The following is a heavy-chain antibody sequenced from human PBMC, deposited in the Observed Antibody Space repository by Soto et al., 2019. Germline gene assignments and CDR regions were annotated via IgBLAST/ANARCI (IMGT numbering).Heavy chain of an antibody. V-gene: IGHV1-3*05. Sequence: QVQLVQSGAEEKKPGASVKVSCKASGYTFTSYAMHWVRQAPGQRLEWMGWINAGNGNTKYSQKFQGRVTITRDTSASTAYMELGSLRSEDTAVYYCGGYCTNGVCYRNYYYGMDVWGQGTTVTVSS. CDR1: GYTFTSYA. D-gene: IGHD2-8*01. J-gene: IGHJ6*02. CDR2: INAGNGNT. CDR3: GGYCTNGVCYRNYYYGMDV.